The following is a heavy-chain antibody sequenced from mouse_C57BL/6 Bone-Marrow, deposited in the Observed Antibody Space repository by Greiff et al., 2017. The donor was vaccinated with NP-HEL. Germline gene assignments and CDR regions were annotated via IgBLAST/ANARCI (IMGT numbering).Heavy chain of an antibody. V-gene: IGHV1-87*01. CDR3: SEDSAVYYCACQDGYFAY. Sequence: VQLQESGPELARPWDSVTISCPAFYTFSSRVHFAIRDTNYWMQWVKQRPGQGLEWIGAIYPGNGDTSYNQKFKGKATFTADKSASTAYMQLSSLTSEDSAVYYCACQDGYFAYWGQGTLVTVSA. D-gene: IGHD2-3*01. CDR2: GQGLEWIG. CDR1: YTFSSRVH. J-gene: IGHJ3*01.